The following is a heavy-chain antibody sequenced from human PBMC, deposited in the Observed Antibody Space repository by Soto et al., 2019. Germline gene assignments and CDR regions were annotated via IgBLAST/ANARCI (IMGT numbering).Heavy chain of an antibody. CDR1: GYTFTSYY. CDR2: INPSGGST. V-gene: IGHV1-46*01. Sequence: QVQLVQSGAEVKKPGASVKVSYKASGYTFTSYYMHWVRQAPGQGLEWMGIINPSGGSTSYAQKFQGRVTMTRDTSTSTVYMELSSLRSEDTAVYYCARDESTNGVSGSLDYWGQGTLVTVSS. D-gene: IGHD2-8*01. J-gene: IGHJ4*02. CDR3: ARDESTNGVSGSLDY.